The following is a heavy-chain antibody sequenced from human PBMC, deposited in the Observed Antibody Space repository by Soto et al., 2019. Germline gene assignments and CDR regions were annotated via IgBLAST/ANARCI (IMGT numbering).Heavy chain of an antibody. V-gene: IGHV3-11*01. Sequence: XGSLRLSCAASGFTFSDYYRTWIRQAPGKGLEWVSYISSTSGTISYADSVKGRFTLSRDNAKNSLYLQMISLRAEDTAVYYCERAMSRSKTAFDQWGQGALVTVSS. D-gene: IGHD3-10*02. J-gene: IGHJ4*02. CDR3: ERAMSRSKTAFDQ. CDR1: GFTFSDYY. CDR2: ISSTSGTI.